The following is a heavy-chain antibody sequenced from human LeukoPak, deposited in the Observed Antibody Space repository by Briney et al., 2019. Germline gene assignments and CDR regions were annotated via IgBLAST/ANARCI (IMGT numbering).Heavy chain of an antibody. D-gene: IGHD6-19*01. CDR3: ARAMPYFYGSIAVPGTIDC. J-gene: IGHJ4*02. V-gene: IGHV4-34*01. CDR1: GETFIHNF. CDR2: INHSGST. Sequence: PSETLSLTCAVYGETFIHNFWTWIRQPPGKGLEWIGQINHSGSTYYNPSLKSRVTILVDTSKNQFSLKLTSVTAADTAVYYCARAMPYFYGSIAVPGTIDCWGQGILVTVSS.